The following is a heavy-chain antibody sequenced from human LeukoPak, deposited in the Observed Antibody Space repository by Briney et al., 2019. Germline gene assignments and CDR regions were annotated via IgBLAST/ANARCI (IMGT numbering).Heavy chain of an antibody. V-gene: IGHV3-11*04. CDR3: ARDLGVIVVPAAGGY. CDR2: ISSSGSTI. Sequence: GGSLRLSCAASGFTFSDYYMSWIRQAPGKGLEWVSYISSSGSTIYYADSVKGRFTISRDNSKNTLYLQMNSLRAEDTAVYYCARDLGVIVVPAAGGYWGQGTLVTVSS. CDR1: GFTFSDYY. D-gene: IGHD2-2*01. J-gene: IGHJ4*02.